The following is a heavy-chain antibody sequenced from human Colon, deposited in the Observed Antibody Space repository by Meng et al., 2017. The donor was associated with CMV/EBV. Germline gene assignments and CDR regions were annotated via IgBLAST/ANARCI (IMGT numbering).Heavy chain of an antibody. CDR2: IHHSGNS. J-gene: IGHJ4*02. V-gene: IGHV4-30-4*08. Sequence: LRLSCAVSGASINSGDYYWAWIRQSPGKGLEWLGYIHHSGNSFYNPSRKSRLSISVDTPNKRFSLNLRSVTAADTAVYYCARENSTSTGGFDFWGQGTLVTVS. CDR1: GASINSGDYY. CDR3: ARENSTSTGGFDF. D-gene: IGHD2-2*01.